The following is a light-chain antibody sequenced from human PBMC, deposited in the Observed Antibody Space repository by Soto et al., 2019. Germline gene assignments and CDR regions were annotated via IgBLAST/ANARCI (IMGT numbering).Light chain of an antibody. V-gene: IGLV1-44*01. CDR3: AAWDDSLNGWV. J-gene: IGLJ3*02. CDR2: SNN. CDR1: NSNIGSNT. Sequence: QSVLTQPPSSSGTPGQRVTISCSGSNSNIGSNTVNWYQQLPGTAPKLLIYSNNQRPAGVPDRFSGSKSGTSASLAISGLQSEDEADYHCAAWDDSLNGWVFGGGTQLTVL.